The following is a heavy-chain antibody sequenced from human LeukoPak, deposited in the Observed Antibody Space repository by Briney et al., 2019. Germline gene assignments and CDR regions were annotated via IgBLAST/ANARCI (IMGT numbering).Heavy chain of an antibody. D-gene: IGHD1-26*01. V-gene: IGHV3-23*01. CDR2: ISGSGGST. Sequence: GDSLRLSCAASGFTFSSYAMSWVRQTPGKGLEWVSAISGSGGSTYYADSVKGRFTISRDNSKNTLYLQMNSLRAEDTAVYYCAKDSDHRGSYYADWGQGTLVTVSS. CDR1: GFTFSSYA. CDR3: AKDSDHRGSYYAD. J-gene: IGHJ4*02.